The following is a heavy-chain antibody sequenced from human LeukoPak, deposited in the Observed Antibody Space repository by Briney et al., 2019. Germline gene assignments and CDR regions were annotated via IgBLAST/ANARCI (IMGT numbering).Heavy chain of an antibody. D-gene: IGHD5-18*01. CDR2: ISYGGSNK. V-gene: IGHV3-30*04. J-gene: IGHJ4*02. Sequence: GGSLRLSCAASGFTFSSYAMHWVRQAPGKGLEWVAVISYGGSNKYYADSVKGRFTISRDNAKNTLYLQMNSLRAEDTAVYYCARGGGYSYGSFDYWGQGTLVTVSS. CDR3: ARGGGYSYGSFDY. CDR1: GFTFSSYA.